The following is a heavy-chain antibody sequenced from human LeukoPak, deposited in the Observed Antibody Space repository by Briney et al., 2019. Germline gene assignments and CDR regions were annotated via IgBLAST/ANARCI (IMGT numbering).Heavy chain of an antibody. CDR2: INAGNGNT. J-gene: IGHJ4*02. Sequence: ASVKVSCKASGYTFTSYAMHWVRQAPGQGLEWMGWINAGNGNTKYSQKFQGRVTITRDTSASTAYMELSSLRSEDTAVYYCARGFVDTAMVFDYWGQGTLVTVSS. CDR1: GYTFTSYA. V-gene: IGHV1-3*01. D-gene: IGHD5-18*01. CDR3: ARGFVDTAMVFDY.